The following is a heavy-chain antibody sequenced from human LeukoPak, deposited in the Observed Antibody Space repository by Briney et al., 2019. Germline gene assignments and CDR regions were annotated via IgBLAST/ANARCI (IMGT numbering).Heavy chain of an antibody. CDR2: ISYDGSNK. CDR1: AFPFSNHA. V-gene: IGHV3-30*04. D-gene: IGHD2-2*01. CDR3: ARDSSVIYCSSPSCYWHYFDY. Sequence: GGSLRLSCAASAFPFSNHAMHWVRQAPGKGLEWVAVISYDGSNKHHADSVKGRFTISRYNSKNTLFLQMNSLKPEDTAVYYCARDSSVIYCSSPSCYWHYFDYWGQGTLVTVS. J-gene: IGHJ4*02.